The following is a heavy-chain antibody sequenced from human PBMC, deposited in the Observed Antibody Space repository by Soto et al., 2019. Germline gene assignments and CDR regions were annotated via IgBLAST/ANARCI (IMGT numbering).Heavy chain of an antibody. CDR3: AKAAMVRGVILRPIDY. CDR2: ISGSGGST. CDR1: GFTFSSYA. Sequence: PGGSLRLSCAVSGFTFSSYAMSWVRQAPGKGLEWVSAISGSGGSTYYADSVKGRFTISRDNSKNTLYLQMNSLRAEDTAVYYCAKAAMVRGVILRPIDYWGQGTLVTVSS. J-gene: IGHJ4*02. V-gene: IGHV3-23*01. D-gene: IGHD3-10*01.